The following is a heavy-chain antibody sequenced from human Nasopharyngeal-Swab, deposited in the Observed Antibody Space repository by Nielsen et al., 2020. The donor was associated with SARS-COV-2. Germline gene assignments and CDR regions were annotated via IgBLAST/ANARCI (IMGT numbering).Heavy chain of an antibody. J-gene: IGHJ5*02. CDR1: GFTFSSYS. V-gene: IGHV3-21*01. D-gene: IGHD3-16*01. CDR2: ISSSSSYI. CDR3: ARGGVRSYWFDP. Sequence: LSLTGAASGFTFSSYSMNWVRQAPGKGLEWVSSISSSSSYIYYADSVKGRFTISRDNAKNSLYLQMNSLRAEDTGVYYCARGGVRSYWFDPWGQGTLVTVSS.